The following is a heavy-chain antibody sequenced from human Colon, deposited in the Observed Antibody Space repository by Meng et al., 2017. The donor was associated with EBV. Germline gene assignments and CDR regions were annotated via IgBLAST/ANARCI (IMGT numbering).Heavy chain of an antibody. CDR2: ISAYNGNA. Sequence: QVQLVQSGXEVKKXXXSVKVSWKASGYTFASYGISWVRQAPGQGLEWMGWISAYNGNADYAQNLQGRVTMTTDTSTNTAYMELRSLRPDDTAVYFCARGLVGPWGQGTLVTVSS. J-gene: IGHJ5*02. CDR1: GYTFASYG. D-gene: IGHD4-11*01. CDR3: ARGLVGP. V-gene: IGHV1-18*01.